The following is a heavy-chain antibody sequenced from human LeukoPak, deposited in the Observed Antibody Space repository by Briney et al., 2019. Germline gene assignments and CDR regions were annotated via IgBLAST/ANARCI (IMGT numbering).Heavy chain of an antibody. CDR1: GFTFSNYA. CDR3: ASRHATILY. V-gene: IGHV3-23*01. J-gene: IGHJ4*02. Sequence: GGSLRLSCAASGFTFSNYAMSWVRQAPGKGLEWVSAISGGGVSTYYADSVKGRFTISRDNSKSTLYLQMNSLRAEDTALYYCASRHATILYWGQGTLVTVSS. D-gene: IGHD5-12*01. CDR2: ISGGGVST.